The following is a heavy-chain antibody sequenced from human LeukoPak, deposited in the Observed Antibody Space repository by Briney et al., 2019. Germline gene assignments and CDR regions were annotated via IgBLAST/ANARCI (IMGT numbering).Heavy chain of an antibody. CDR1: GGTFISYV. J-gene: IGHJ4*02. CDR2: AIPFLGTA. CDR3: AILGTVPY. D-gene: IGHD1-26*01. V-gene: IGHV1-69*13. Sequence: ASVKVSCKASGGTFISYVISWVRQAPGQGLEWMGGAIPFLGTANYAQKFQDRITITAEESTTTTYMELRSLGSDDTAIYYCAILGTVPYWGQGTQITVSS.